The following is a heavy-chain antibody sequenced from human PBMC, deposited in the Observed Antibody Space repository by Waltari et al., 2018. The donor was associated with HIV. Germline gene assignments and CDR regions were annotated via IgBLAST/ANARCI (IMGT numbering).Heavy chain of an antibody. J-gene: IGHJ4*02. CDR2: IFGSGGT. Sequence: QVQLQESGPGLVKPSHTLSLTCTVSGGSISRGNYYWSWIRQPAGKGLEWIGRIFGSGGTNYNPSLKSRVTISVDTSKNQFSLRLSSLTAADTAVYFCARGIDDSTGYMKNGFDYWGQGTLVTVSS. D-gene: IGHD3-22*01. CDR1: GGSISRGNYY. CDR3: ARGIDDSTGYMKNGFDY. V-gene: IGHV4-61*02.